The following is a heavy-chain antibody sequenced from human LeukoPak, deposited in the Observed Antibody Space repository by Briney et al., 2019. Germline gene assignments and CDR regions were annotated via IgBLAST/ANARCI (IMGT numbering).Heavy chain of an antibody. CDR1: GFTFSSYG. Sequence: GGSLRLSCAASGFTFSSYGMHWVRQAPGKGLEWVAVIWCDGSNKYYADSVKGRFTISRDNSKNTLYLQMNSLRAEDTAVYYCASTTGYSSGWYYFDYWGQGTLVTVSS. CDR3: ASTTGYSSGWYYFDY. D-gene: IGHD6-19*01. CDR2: IWCDGSNK. V-gene: IGHV3-33*01. J-gene: IGHJ4*02.